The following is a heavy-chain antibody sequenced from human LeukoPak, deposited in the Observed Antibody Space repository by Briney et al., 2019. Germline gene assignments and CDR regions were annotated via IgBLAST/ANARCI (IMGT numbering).Heavy chain of an antibody. CDR3: ARAVYCSSTSCYQVGWFDP. CDR2: ISGSGGST. Sequence: QTGGSLRLYCAASGFTFNSYALSWLRQAPGKGLEWVSAISGSGGSTYYAGSVKGRFTISRDNSKNTLYLQMNSLRAEDTAVYYCARAVYCSSTSCYQVGWFDPWSQETLVTVSS. D-gene: IGHD2-2*01. V-gene: IGHV3-23*01. CDR1: GFTFNSYA. J-gene: IGHJ5*02.